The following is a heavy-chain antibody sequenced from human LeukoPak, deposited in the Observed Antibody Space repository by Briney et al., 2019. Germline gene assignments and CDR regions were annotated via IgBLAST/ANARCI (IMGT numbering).Heavy chain of an antibody. CDR2: ISVSGGTT. V-gene: IGHV3-23*01. CDR3: AKGLHLSGDYGSGNPAS. CDR1: GFTFSSYA. Sequence: AGGSLRLSCAASGFTFSSYAMSWVRQAPGKGLEWVSGISVSGGTTYYADSVKGRFTISRDNSKNTLYLQMNSLRAEDTAVYFCAKGLHLSGDYGSGNPASWGQGTLATVSS. D-gene: IGHD3-10*01. J-gene: IGHJ4*02.